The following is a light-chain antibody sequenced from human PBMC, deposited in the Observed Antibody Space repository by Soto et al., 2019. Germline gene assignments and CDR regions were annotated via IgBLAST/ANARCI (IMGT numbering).Light chain of an antibody. J-gene: IGLJ2*01. Sequence: QSALTQPPSVSGAPGQRVTISCTGSSSNIGAGYDVHWYQQLPGTAPKLLIYGNSNRPSGVPDRFSGSKSGTSASLAITGLQAEDEADYYCQSYDSSLGRVFGGGTKLTVL. CDR3: QSYDSSLGRV. CDR1: SSNIGAGYD. V-gene: IGLV1-40*01. CDR2: GNS.